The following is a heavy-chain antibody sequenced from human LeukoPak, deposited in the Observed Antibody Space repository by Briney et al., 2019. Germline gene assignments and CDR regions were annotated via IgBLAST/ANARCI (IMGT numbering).Heavy chain of an antibody. CDR3: ARALAVAGQPRYYYGMDV. Sequence: GGSLRLSCVASGFTFSSYAMSWVRQAPGKGLEWVSLISGSGGSTYYADSVKGRFTISRDNSKNTLYLQMNSLRAEDTAVYYCARALAVAGQPRYYYGMDVWGQGTTVTVSS. CDR2: ISGSGGST. V-gene: IGHV3-23*01. CDR1: GFTFSSYA. J-gene: IGHJ6*02. D-gene: IGHD6-19*01.